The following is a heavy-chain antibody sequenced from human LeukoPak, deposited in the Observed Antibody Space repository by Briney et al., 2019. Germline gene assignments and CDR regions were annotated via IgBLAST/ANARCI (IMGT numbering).Heavy chain of an antibody. CDR2: ISSSSSTI. D-gene: IGHD5-18*01. J-gene: IGHJ4*02. CDR1: GVTFSSYS. Sequence: GGSLRLSCAASGVTFSSYSMNWVRRAPGKGLEWVSYISSSSSTIYYADSVKGRFTISRDNAKNSLYLQMNSLRAEDTAVYYCARDRGYSYGPFDYWGQGTLVTVSS. V-gene: IGHV3-48*01. CDR3: ARDRGYSYGPFDY.